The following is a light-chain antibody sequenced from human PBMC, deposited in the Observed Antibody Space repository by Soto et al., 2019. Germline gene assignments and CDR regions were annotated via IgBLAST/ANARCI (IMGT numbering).Light chain of an antibody. CDR1: QNVDKW. Sequence: DIQMTQSPSTLSASVGDRVTITCRASQNVDKWLAWHQQKPGKAPKLLIYEASKLDSGVPSRFSGSRSGTEFTLTISCLQPDDCAPYYCLQYKSYSDMYTFGQGTKVEI. CDR3: LQYKSYSDMYT. J-gene: IGKJ2*01. CDR2: EAS. V-gene: IGKV1-5*03.